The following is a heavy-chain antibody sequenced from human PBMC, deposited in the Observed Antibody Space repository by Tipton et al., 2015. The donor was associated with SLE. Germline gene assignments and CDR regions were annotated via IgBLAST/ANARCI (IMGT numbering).Heavy chain of an antibody. CDR3: ARDFFDFRFDP. Sequence: TLSLTCAVSGGSIRSSNWWSWVRQPPGKGLEWIGEIHHSGSTNSNPSLKSRVSMSVDTSKNQFSLRLTSVTAADTAVYYCARDFFDFRFDPWGQGTLVTVSS. CDR2: IHHSGST. V-gene: IGHV4-4*02. D-gene: IGHD3-3*01. CDR1: GGSIRSSNW. J-gene: IGHJ5*02.